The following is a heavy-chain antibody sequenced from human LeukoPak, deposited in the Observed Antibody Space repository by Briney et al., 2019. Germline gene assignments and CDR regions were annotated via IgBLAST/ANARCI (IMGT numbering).Heavy chain of an antibody. J-gene: IGHJ4*02. CDR2: ISAYNGNT. D-gene: IGHD4-11*01. CDR1: GYTFTSYG. Sequence: ASVKVSCKASGYTFTSYGISWVRQAPGQGLEWVGWISAYNGNTNYAQKLQGRVTMTTDTSTSTAYMELRSLRSDDTAVYYCARTADYSNYDDYFDYWGQGTLVTVSS. CDR3: ARTADYSNYDDYFDY. V-gene: IGHV1-18*01.